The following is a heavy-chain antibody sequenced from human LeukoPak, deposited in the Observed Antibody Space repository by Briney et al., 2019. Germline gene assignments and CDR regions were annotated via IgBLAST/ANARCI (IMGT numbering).Heavy chain of an antibody. CDR2: IWYEGINT. V-gene: IGHV3-33*01. D-gene: IGHD4-17*01. Sequence: GRSLRLSCRASGFIFENYGMHWVRQAPGTGLEWVAVIWYEGINTYYQDSVKGRFTISRDNSRNTLYLQMNSLRDEDTAIYYCARAHGDSAGYLDYWGQGTLVTVSS. J-gene: IGHJ4*02. CDR3: ARAHGDSAGYLDY. CDR1: GFIFENYG.